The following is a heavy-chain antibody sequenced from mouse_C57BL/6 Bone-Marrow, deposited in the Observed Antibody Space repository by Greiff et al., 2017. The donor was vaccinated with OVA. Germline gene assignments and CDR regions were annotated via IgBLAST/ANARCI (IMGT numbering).Heavy chain of an antibody. J-gene: IGHJ4*01. CDR1: GFTFSSYG. V-gene: IGHV5-6*02. Sequence: EVKLMESGGDLVKPGGSLKLSCAASGFTFSSYGMSWVRQTPDKRLAWVATLSSGGSYTSYPDSVKGRFPISRDNAKNTLYLQMSSLKSEDTAMYYCARRPYYYGSSYGDAMDYWGQGTSVTVSS. CDR2: LSSGGSYT. CDR3: ARRPYYYGSSYGDAMDY. D-gene: IGHD1-1*01.